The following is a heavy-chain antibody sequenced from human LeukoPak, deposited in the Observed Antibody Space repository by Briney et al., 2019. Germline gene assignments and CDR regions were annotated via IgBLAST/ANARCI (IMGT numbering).Heavy chain of an antibody. CDR2: ISSSSSYT. D-gene: IGHD3-10*01. CDR3: ASGKLWFGELSSFDY. V-gene: IGHV3-11*06. Sequence: GGSLRLSCAASGFTFSDYYMSWIRQAPGKGREWVSYISSSSSYTNYADSVKGRFTISRDNAKNSLDLQMNRLRAEDTAVYYCASGKLWFGELSSFDYWGQGTLVTVSS. CDR1: GFTFSDYY. J-gene: IGHJ4*02.